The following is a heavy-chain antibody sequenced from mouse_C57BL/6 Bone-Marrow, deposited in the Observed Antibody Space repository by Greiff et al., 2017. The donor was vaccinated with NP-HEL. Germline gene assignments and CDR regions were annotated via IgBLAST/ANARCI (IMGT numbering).Heavy chain of an antibody. J-gene: IGHJ3*01. D-gene: IGHD1-1*01. Sequence: EVKLVESGGGLVKPGGSLKLSCAASGFTFSSYAMSWVRQTPEKRLEWVATISDGGSYTYYPDNVKGRFTISRDNAKNNLYLQMSHLKSEDTAMYYCARGHYGSSFAYWGQGTLVTVSA. V-gene: IGHV5-4*03. CDR1: GFTFSSYA. CDR2: ISDGGSYT. CDR3: ARGHYGSSFAY.